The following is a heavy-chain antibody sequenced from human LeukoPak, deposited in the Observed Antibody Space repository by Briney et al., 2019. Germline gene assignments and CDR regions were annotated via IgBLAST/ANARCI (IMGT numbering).Heavy chain of an antibody. CDR1: GGSFSGYY. J-gene: IGHJ4*02. D-gene: IGHD6-19*01. Sequence: PSETLSLTCAVYGGSFSGYYWSWIRQPPGKGLEWIGEINHSGSTNYNPSLKSRVTISVDTSKNQFSLKLSSVTAADTAVYYCARAASGIAVAGTAPFDYWGQGTLVTVSS. CDR3: ARAASGIAVAGTAPFDY. V-gene: IGHV4-34*01. CDR2: INHSGST.